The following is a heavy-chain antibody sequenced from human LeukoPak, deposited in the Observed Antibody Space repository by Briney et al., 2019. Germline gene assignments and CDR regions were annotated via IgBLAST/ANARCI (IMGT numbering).Heavy chain of an antibody. D-gene: IGHD3-10*02. J-gene: IGHJ6*02. CDR3: ARDLHYYVAVDV. CDR2: VGSDNKP. CDR1: GFTFSAYA. V-gene: IGHV3-23*01. Sequence: GGSLRLSCEASGFTFSAYAMTWVRQAPGKGLEWVSSVGSDNKPHYSESVKGRFAISRDNSKGMLFLQLNSLRAEDTALYYCARDLHYYVAVDVWGQGTTVTVSS.